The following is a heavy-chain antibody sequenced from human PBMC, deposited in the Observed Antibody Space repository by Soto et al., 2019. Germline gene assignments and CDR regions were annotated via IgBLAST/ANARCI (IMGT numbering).Heavy chain of an antibody. V-gene: IGHV1-46*01. Sequence: SCKATGSIFLNPYMHCVRQSPGQGLEWMGFINPNGGSTTYAQECQGRVTMTSDTSTSTVYMELSSLRTEDPAVYIYGRDQNGSLCYW. J-gene: IGHJ4*01. CDR2: INPNGGST. CDR1: GSIFLNPY. CDR3: GRDQNGSLCY. D-gene: IGHD2-15*01.